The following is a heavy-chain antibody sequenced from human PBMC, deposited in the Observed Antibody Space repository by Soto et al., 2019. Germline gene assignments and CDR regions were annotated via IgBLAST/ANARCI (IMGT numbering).Heavy chain of an antibody. J-gene: IGHJ6*02. V-gene: IGHV1-18*01. CDR2: ISGYNANT. Sequence: QVQLVQSGAEVKKPGASVKVSCKASGYSFTRYGISWVRQAPGQGLEWMGWISGYNANTNYPENLQGRVTMTTDTSTSTAYMEVRNLRSDDTAVYYCAREGVRGMDVWGQGTTVTVSS. CDR3: AREGVRGMDV. D-gene: IGHD3-16*01. CDR1: GYSFTRYG.